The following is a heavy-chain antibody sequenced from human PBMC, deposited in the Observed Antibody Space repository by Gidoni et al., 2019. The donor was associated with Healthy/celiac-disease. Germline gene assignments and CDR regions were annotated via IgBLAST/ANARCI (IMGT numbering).Heavy chain of an antibody. V-gene: IGHV4-34*01. Sequence: QVQLQQWGAGLLKPSETLSLTCAVYGGSFSGYYWSWIRQPPGKGLEWIGEINHSGSTNYNPSLKSRVTISVDTSKNQFSLKLSSVTAADTAVYYCAREGYRAVAGTNDYWGQGTLVTVSS. D-gene: IGHD6-19*01. CDR3: AREGYRAVAGTNDY. CDR2: INHSGST. CDR1: GGSFSGYY. J-gene: IGHJ4*02.